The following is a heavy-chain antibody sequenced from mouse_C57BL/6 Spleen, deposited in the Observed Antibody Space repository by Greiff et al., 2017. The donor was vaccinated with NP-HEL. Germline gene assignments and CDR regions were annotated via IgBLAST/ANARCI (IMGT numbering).Heavy chain of an antibody. CDR1: GYTFTSYW. J-gene: IGHJ4*01. CDR3: ARRDYDSYAMDY. D-gene: IGHD1-1*02. V-gene: IGHV1-55*01. CDR2: IYPGSGST. Sequence: QVQLQQSGAELVKPGASVKMSCKASGYTFTSYWITWVKQRPGQGLEWIGDIYPGSGSTNYNEKFKSKATLTVDTSSSTAYMQLSSLTSEDSAVYYCARRDYDSYAMDYWGQGTSVTVSS.